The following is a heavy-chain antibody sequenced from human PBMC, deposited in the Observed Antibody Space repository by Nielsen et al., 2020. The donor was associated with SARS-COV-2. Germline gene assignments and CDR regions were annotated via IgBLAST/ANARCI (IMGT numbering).Heavy chain of an antibody. CDR3: ARDYFGDYLDAFDV. J-gene: IGHJ3*01. CDR1: GGSISSYY. V-gene: IGHV4-59*01. Sequence: SETLSLTCTVSGGSISSYYWSWIRQPPGKGLEWIGYIYYSGSTNYNPSLKSRVTISVDTSKNQFSLKLSSVTAADTAMYYCARDYFGDYLDAFDVWGQGTMVTVSA. CDR2: IYYSGST. D-gene: IGHD4-17*01.